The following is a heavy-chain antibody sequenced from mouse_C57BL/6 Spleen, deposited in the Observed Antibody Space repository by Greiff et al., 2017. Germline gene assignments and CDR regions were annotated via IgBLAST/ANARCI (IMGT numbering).Heavy chain of an antibody. V-gene: IGHV1-26*01. CDR1: GYTFTDYY. D-gene: IGHD1-1*01. J-gene: IGHJ4*01. Sequence: EVQLQQSGPELVKPGASVKISCKASGYTFTDYYMNWVKQSPGQSLEWIGDINPNNGGTSYNQKFKGKATLTVDKSSSTAYMELRCLTSEDSAGYYCSKAFDGSSYAIDQFALAYWGQGTLVTVSA. CDR2: INPNNGGT. CDR3: SKAFDGSSYAIDQFALAY.